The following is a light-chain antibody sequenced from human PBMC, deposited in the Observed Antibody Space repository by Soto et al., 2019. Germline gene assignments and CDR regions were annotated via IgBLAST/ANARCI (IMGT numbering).Light chain of an antibody. V-gene: IGLV1-40*01. CDR2: GNN. J-gene: IGLJ3*02. Sequence: QSVLTQAPSVSEAPGQRVTISCTGSSSNIGASYDVHWYQQVPGTAPKLLIYGNNNRPSGVPDRFSGSKSGTSASLAITGLQAEDEADYYCQSFDSSLSGSGVFGGGTKVTVL. CDR3: QSFDSSLSGSGV. CDR1: SSNIGASYD.